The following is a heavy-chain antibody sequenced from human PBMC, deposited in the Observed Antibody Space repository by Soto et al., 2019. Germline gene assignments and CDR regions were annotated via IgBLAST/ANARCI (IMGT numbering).Heavy chain of an antibody. CDR1: GGSISSYY. J-gene: IGHJ4*02. D-gene: IGHD1-26*01. Sequence: SETLSLTCTVSGGSISSYYWSWIRQPPGKGLEWIGYIYYSGSTNYNPSLKSRVTISVDTSKNQFSLKLSSVTAADTAVYYCARRGLAGGSYFDYWGQGTLVTVSS. CDR3: ARRGLAGGSYFDY. CDR2: IYYSGST. V-gene: IGHV4-59*08.